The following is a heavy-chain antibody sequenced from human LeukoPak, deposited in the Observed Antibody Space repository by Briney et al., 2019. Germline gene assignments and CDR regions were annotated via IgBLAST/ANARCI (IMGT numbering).Heavy chain of an antibody. CDR2: INPNSGGT. CDR1: GYTFTGYY. J-gene: IGHJ6*03. D-gene: IGHD3-10*01. Sequence: EASVKVSCKASGYTFTGYYMHWVRQAPGQGLEWMGWINPNSGGTNYAQKFQGRVTMTRDTSISTAYMELSRLRSDDTAVYYCARGVVTMVRGVIIYDYYYMDVWGKGTTVTVSS. CDR3: ARGVVTMVRGVIIYDYYYMDV. V-gene: IGHV1-2*02.